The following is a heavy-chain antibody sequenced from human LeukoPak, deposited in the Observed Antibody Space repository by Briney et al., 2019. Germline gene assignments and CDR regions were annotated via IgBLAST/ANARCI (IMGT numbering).Heavy chain of an antibody. D-gene: IGHD6-13*01. J-gene: IGHJ4*02. V-gene: IGHV5-51*01. CDR3: ARQVPGIAAAVSY. CDR1: GYSFTTYW. Sequence: GESPKISCKGSGYSFTTYWIGWVRQMPGKGLEWMGIIYRGDSDTRYSPSFQGQVTISADKSISTAYLQWSSLKASDTAMYYCARQVPGIAAAVSYWGQGTLVTV. CDR2: IYRGDSDT.